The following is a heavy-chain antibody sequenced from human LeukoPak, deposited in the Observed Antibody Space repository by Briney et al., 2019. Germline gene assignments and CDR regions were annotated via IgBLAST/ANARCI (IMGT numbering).Heavy chain of an antibody. Sequence: PSETLSLTCTVSGGSVSSYYWTWIRQPPGKGLEWIGYIFYSGSTYYSPSLKSRVTISLNTSKNQFSLRLASVTAADTAVYFCARIPAAGSMGWFDPWGQGTLVTVSS. J-gene: IGHJ5*02. D-gene: IGHD6-13*01. CDR1: GGSVSSYY. CDR2: IFYSGST. CDR3: ARIPAAGSMGWFDP. V-gene: IGHV4-59*02.